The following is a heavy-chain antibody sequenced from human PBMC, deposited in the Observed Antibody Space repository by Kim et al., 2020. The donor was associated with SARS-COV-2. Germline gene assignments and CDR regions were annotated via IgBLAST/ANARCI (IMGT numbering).Heavy chain of an antibody. D-gene: IGHD1-26*01. V-gene: IGHV5-51*01. Sequence: GESLKISCKGSGYSFTSYWIGWVRQMPGKGLEWMGIIYPGDSDTRYSPSFQGQVTISADKSISTAYLQWSSLKASDTAMYYCARHSSIVGATRDPWFDPWGQGTLVTVSS. J-gene: IGHJ5*02. CDR2: IYPGDSDT. CDR1: GYSFTSYW. CDR3: ARHSSIVGATRDPWFDP.